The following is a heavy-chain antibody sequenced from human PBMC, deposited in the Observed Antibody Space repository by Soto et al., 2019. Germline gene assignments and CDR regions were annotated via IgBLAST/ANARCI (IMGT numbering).Heavy chain of an antibody. V-gene: IGHV3-30*18. CDR3: AKEQAQNWSGYSYGMDV. Sequence: QEHLLQSGGGVVQPGGSLRLSCAASGFTFSIFGMHWVRQAPGKGLEWVSVLSYDGSYTYYADSVKGRFTISRDNSKNMPFLQMNSQRPDDTAVYNWAKEQAQNWSGYSYGMDVWGQGTAVTVSS. CDR2: LSYDGSYT. CDR1: GFTFSIFG. J-gene: IGHJ6*02. D-gene: IGHD3-10*01.